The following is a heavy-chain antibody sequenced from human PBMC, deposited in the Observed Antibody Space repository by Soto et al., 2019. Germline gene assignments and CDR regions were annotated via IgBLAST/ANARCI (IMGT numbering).Heavy chain of an antibody. Sequence: SETLSLTCTVSGASITTYYWSWIRQPPGKGLEWIGYISYSGSTDYNPSLKSRVTISFDASKNQISLQVRSATAADAAVYYCARDLKEYCSDGKCNWFDPLGQGTLVTVSS. CDR1: GASITTYY. D-gene: IGHD2-15*01. CDR2: ISYSGST. J-gene: IGHJ5*02. CDR3: ARDLKEYCSDGKCNWFDP. V-gene: IGHV4-59*01.